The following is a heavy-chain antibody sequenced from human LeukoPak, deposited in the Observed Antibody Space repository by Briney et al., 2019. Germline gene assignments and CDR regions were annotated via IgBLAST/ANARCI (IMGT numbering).Heavy chain of an antibody. CDR1: GYTFTSYG. D-gene: IGHD3-10*01. V-gene: IGHV1-18*01. J-gene: IGHJ4*02. CDR2: ISAYNGNT. CDR3: AREGVLWFGELLGPYYFDY. Sequence: ASVKVSCKASGYTFTSYGISWVRQAPGQGLEWMGWISAYNGNTNYAQKLQGRVTMTTDTSTSTAYMELGSLRSDDTAVYYCAREGVLWFGELLGPYYFDYWGQGTLVTVSS.